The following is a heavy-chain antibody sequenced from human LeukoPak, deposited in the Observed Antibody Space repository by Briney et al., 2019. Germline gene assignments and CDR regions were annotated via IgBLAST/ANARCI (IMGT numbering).Heavy chain of an antibody. D-gene: IGHD3-10*01. V-gene: IGHV1-8*01. CDR2: MNPNSGNT. CDR1: GYTFTSYD. J-gene: IGHJ4*02. Sequence: ASVKVSCKASGYTFTSYDINWVRQATGQGLEWMGWMNPNSGNTGYAQKFQGRVTMTTDTSTSTAYMELRSLRSDDTAVYYCARGGFGDSTPLYWGQGTLVTVSS. CDR3: ARGGFGDSTPLY.